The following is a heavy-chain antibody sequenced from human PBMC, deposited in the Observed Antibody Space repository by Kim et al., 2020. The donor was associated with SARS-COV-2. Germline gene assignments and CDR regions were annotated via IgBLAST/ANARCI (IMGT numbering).Heavy chain of an antibody. Sequence: SETLSLTCTVSGGSISSDGYYWSWIRQHPGKGLEWIGYIYYSGSTYYNPSLKRRATITVDTSKNQFSLKLSSGTAADTAVYYCARTRSTMIVVVAYFDY. CDR3: ARTRSTMIVVVAYFDY. CDR2: IYYSGST. V-gene: IGHV4-31*03. J-gene: IGHJ4*01. D-gene: IGHD3-22*01. CDR1: GGSISSDGYY.